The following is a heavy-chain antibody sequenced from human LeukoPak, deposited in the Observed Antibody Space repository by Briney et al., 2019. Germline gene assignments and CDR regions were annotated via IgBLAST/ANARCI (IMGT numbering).Heavy chain of an antibody. D-gene: IGHD4-23*01. CDR3: VRDMRWRFVP. CDR1: GYIFTSYG. CDR2: ISTNKGNT. Sequence: ASVKDSCKASGYIFTSYGISWVRQAPGQGLEWMGWISTNKGNTNYAQRLQGRVTMTTDTSTSTAYMELRSLRSDDTAIYYCVRDMRWRFVPRGKGTLVTVSS. V-gene: IGHV1-18*01. J-gene: IGHJ5*02.